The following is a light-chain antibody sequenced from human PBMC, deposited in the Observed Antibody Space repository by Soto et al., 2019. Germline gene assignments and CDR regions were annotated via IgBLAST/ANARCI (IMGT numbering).Light chain of an antibody. CDR1: QSVSSNY. Sequence: EIVLTQSPGTLSLSPGERATLSCRSSQSVSSNYLAWYQQKPDQAPRLVIYDVSGRATGIPDRFSGSGSGKDFTLTISRVEPEDFAVYYCQQYGSSPTFGQGTKVEIK. CDR2: DVS. V-gene: IGKV3-20*01. J-gene: IGKJ1*01. CDR3: QQYGSSPT.